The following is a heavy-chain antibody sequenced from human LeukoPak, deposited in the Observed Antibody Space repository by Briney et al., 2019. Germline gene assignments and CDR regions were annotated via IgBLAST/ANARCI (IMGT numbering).Heavy chain of an antibody. J-gene: IGHJ4*02. CDR1: GYTFTSYG. D-gene: IGHD6-19*01. V-gene: IGHV1-18*01. Sequence: ASVKVSCKASGYTFTSYGISWVRQAPGQGLEWMGWISAYNGNTNYAQKLQGRVTITTDTSTSTAYMELRSLRSDDTAVYYCARDEQGIAVAGVDYWGQGTLVTVSS. CDR3: ARDEQGIAVAGVDY. CDR2: ISAYNGNT.